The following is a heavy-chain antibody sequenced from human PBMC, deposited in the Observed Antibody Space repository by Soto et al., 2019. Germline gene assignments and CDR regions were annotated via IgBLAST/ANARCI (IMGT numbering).Heavy chain of an antibody. CDR1: GFTFSSYA. V-gene: IGHV3-23*01. CDR2: ISGSGGST. CDR3: ARDEWLLYSRDY. J-gene: IGHJ4*02. D-gene: IGHD3-3*01. Sequence: GGSLRLSCAASGFTFSSYAMSWVRQAPGKGLEWVSAISGSGGSTYYADSVKGRFTISRDNSKNTLYLQMNSLRAEDTAVYYCARDEWLLYSRDYWGQGTLVTVSS.